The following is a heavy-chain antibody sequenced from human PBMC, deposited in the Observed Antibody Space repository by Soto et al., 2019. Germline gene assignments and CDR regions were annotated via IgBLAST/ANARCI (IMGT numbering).Heavy chain of an antibody. Sequence: GASVKVSCKASGYTFTNYGITWVRQAPGQGLEWMGWISAYNGDTHYTQRLQGRVTMTTDTSTSTAYMELSSLRSDDTAVYYCASVTGGFFLVVRRPPSSTDVPGTAPTV. CDR2: ISAYNGDT. CDR3: ASVTGGFFLVVRRPPSSTDV. V-gene: IGHV1-18*01. CDR1: GYTFTNYG. D-gene: IGHD3-3*01. J-gene: IGHJ6*03.